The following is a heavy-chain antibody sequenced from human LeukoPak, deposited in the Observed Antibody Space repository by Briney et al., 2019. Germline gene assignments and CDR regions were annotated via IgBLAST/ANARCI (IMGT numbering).Heavy chain of an antibody. CDR1: GFTFSSYG. J-gene: IGHJ4*02. CDR2: IGYIESNI. V-gene: IGHV3-30*02. CDR3: AKDPDIVVVVPATGDDY. Sequence: GGSLRLSCAASGFTFSSYGLHWVRQAPGKGLEWVAFIGYIESNIHYADSVKGRFTISRENSKNPLYLQMNSLRAEDTAVYYCAKDPDIVVVVPATGDDYWGQGTLVTVSS. D-gene: IGHD2-15*01.